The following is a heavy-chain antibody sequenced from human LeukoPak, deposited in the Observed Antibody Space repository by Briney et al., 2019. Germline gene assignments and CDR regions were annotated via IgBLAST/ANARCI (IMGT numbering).Heavy chain of an antibody. D-gene: IGHD3-10*01. CDR1: GYSISSGYY. Sequence: SETLSLTCTVSGYSISSGYYWGWIRQPPGKGQEWIGSIYHSGSTYYNPSLKSRVTISVDTSKNQFSLKLSSVTAADTAVYYCARDRAGAFDIWGQGTMVTVSS. J-gene: IGHJ3*02. CDR2: IYHSGST. V-gene: IGHV4-38-2*02. CDR3: ARDRAGAFDI.